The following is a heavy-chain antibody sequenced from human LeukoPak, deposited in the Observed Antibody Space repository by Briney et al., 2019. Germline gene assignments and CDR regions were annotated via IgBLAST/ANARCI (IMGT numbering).Heavy chain of an antibody. D-gene: IGHD6-13*01. Sequence: ASVKVSCKASGYTFISYGINWVRQAPGQGLEWMGWISAYNGNTNYAQKLQGRVTITTDESTSTAYMELSSLRSEDTAVYYCARDVRYSSSWYDFDYWGQGTLVTVSS. CDR1: GYTFISYG. V-gene: IGHV1-18*01. CDR2: ISAYNGNT. J-gene: IGHJ4*02. CDR3: ARDVRYSSSWYDFDY.